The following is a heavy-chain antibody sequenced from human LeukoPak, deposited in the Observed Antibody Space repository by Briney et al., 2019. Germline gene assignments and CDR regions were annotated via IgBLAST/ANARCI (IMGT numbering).Heavy chain of an antibody. D-gene: IGHD3-22*01. Sequence: SQTLSLTCTVSGGSISSGGYYWSWIRQHPGKGLEWIGYIYYSGSTYYNPFLKSRVTISVDTSKNHFSLKLSSVTAADTAVYYCARTPDNHYYYMDVWGKGTTVSVSS. CDR2: IYYSGST. V-gene: IGHV4-31*03. J-gene: IGHJ6*03. CDR1: GGSISSGGYY. CDR3: ARTPDNHYYYMDV.